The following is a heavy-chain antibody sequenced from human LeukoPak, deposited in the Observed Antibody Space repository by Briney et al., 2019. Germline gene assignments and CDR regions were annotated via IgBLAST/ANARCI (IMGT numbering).Heavy chain of an antibody. J-gene: IGHJ5*02. Sequence: ASVKVSCKTSGYTFTSYGISWVRQAPGQGLEWMGWISPSNGHTTYAQKPQGRVTMTTDTSTSTAYMELRSLRSDDPAVYYCARDDDRNWLDPWGQGTLVTVSS. D-gene: IGHD1-1*01. V-gene: IGHV1-18*01. CDR2: ISPSNGHT. CDR3: ARDDDRNWLDP. CDR1: GYTFTSYG.